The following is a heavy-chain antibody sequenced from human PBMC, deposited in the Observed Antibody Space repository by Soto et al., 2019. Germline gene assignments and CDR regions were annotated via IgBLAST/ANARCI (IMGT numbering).Heavy chain of an antibody. CDR1: GCTFTSYA. CDR2: INAGNGNT. CDR3: ATIIIWGGTRKPRYYFDY. D-gene: IGHD3-16*01. J-gene: IGHJ4*02. Sequence: QVQLVQSGAEVKKPGASVKVSCKASGCTFTSYAVHWVRQAPGQRLDWMGWINAGNGNTKYSQKFQGRVTITRDTSASTAYMELSSLRSEDTAVYYSATIIIWGGTRKPRYYFDYWGQGTLVTVSS. V-gene: IGHV1-3*01.